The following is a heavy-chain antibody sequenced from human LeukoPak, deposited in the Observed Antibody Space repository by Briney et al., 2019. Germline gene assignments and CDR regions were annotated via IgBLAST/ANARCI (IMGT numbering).Heavy chain of an antibody. V-gene: IGHV3-30*03. D-gene: IGHD3/OR15-3a*01. CDR3: ARDLNLGTSDSY. CDR1: GFTFSSYA. CDR2: ISFDGTNK. J-gene: IGHJ4*02. Sequence: PGGSLRLSCAASGFTFSSYAMSWVRQAPGKGLEWVAMISFDGTNKHYADSVKGRFTISRDNSKDTLSLEMNNLRPEDTAVYYCARDLNLGTSDSYWGQGTLVTVSS.